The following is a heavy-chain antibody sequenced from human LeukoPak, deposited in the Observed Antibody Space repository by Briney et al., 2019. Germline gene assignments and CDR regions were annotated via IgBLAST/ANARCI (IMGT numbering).Heavy chain of an antibody. V-gene: IGHV3-74*01. D-gene: IGHD3-3*01. CDR3: TRDFDFSSAI. J-gene: IGHJ4*02. CDR1: GFTFSSYW. CDR2: IASDGNNR. Sequence: PGGSLRLFCAASGFTFSSYWMNWVRQVPGKGLVWVSRIASDGNNRDYADSVKGRFTTSRDNAKNTLFLQMNSLRAEDTAVYYCTRDFDFSSAIWGQGTLVTVSS.